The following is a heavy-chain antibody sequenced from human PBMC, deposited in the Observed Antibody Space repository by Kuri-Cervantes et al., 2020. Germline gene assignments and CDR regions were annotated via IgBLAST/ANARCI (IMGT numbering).Heavy chain of an antibody. CDR1: GGTFSSYA. J-gene: IGHJ5*02. CDR2: IIPIFGTA. Sequence: SVKVSCKASGGTFSSYAISWVRQAPGQGLEWMGGIIPIFGTANYAQKFQERVTITRDMSTSTADMELSSLRSEDTAVYYCAAESLGSVRPGFDPWGQGTLVTVSS. CDR3: AAESLGSVRPGFDP. V-gene: IGHV1-69*05. D-gene: IGHD3-16*01.